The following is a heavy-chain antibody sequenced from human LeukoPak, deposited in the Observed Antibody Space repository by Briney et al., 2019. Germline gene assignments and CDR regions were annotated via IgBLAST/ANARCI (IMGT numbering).Heavy chain of an antibody. CDR3: AREGNYDILTGYYPFDY. D-gene: IGHD3-9*01. V-gene: IGHV4-34*01. CDR1: GGSFSGYY. CDR2: INHSGST. Sequence: PSETLSLTRAVYGGSFSGYYWGWIRQPPGKGLEWIGEINHSGSTNYNPSLKSRVTISVDTSKNQFSLKLSSVTAADTAVYYCAREGNYDILTGYYPFDYWGQGTLVTVSS. J-gene: IGHJ4*02.